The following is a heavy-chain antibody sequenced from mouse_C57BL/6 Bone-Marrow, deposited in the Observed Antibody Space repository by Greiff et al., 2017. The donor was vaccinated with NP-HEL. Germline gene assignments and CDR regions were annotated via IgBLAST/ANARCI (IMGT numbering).Heavy chain of an antibody. Sequence: QVQLQQSGAELARPGASVKLSCKASGYTLTSYGISWVKQRTGQGLEWIGEIYPRSGNTYYNEKFKGKATLTADKSSSTAYMELRSLTSEDSAVYFCARWPYYYAMDYWGQGTSVTVSS. CDR2: IYPRSGNT. CDR1: GYTLTSYG. V-gene: IGHV1-81*01. CDR3: ARWPYYYAMDY. J-gene: IGHJ4*01.